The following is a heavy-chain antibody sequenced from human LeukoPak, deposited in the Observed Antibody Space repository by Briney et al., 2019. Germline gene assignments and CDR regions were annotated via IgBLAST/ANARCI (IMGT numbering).Heavy chain of an antibody. CDR3: TKGGGTYYNPFDP. CDR2: IRYDGSNK. V-gene: IGHV3-30*02. D-gene: IGHD3-10*01. CDR1: GFTFSSYG. J-gene: IGHJ5*02. Sequence: GSLRLSCAASGFTFSSYGMHWVRQAPGKGLEWVAFIRYDGSNKYYADSVKGRFTISRDNSKSTVYLQMNSLSTEDTAVYYCTKGGGTYYNPFDPWGQGTLVTVSS.